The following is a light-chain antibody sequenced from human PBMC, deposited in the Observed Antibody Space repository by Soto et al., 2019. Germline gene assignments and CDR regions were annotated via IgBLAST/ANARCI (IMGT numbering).Light chain of an antibody. CDR1: SSDVGGYNY. V-gene: IGLV2-11*01. CDR2: DVN. Sequence: QSALTQPRSVSGSPGQSITTSCTGSSSDVGGYNYVSWYQQHPGKAPKLLIYDVNQRPSGVPDRFSGSKSGNTASLTISGLQAEDEADYHCCAYAGTYSFGFGTGTKVTVL. CDR3: CAYAGTYSFG. J-gene: IGLJ1*01.